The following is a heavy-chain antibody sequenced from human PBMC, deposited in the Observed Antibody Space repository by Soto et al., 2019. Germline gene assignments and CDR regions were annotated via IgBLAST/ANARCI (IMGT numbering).Heavy chain of an antibody. D-gene: IGHD3-3*01. CDR3: ARVEGVTIFGVVRIRDYYYMDV. Sequence: SETLSLTCAVYGGSFGGYYWSWIRQPPGKGLEWIGEINHSGSTNYNPSLKSRVTISVDTSKNQLSLKLSSVTAADTAAYYCARVEGVTIFGVVRIRDYYYMDVWGKGTTVTVSS. J-gene: IGHJ6*03. CDR2: INHSGST. CDR1: GGSFGGYY. V-gene: IGHV4-34*01.